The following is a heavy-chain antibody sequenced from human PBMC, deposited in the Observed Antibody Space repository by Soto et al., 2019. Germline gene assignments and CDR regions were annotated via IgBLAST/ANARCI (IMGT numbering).Heavy chain of an antibody. D-gene: IGHD4-17*01. CDR2: IYSGGST. V-gene: IGHV3-66*01. J-gene: IGHJ4*02. CDR3: ARANDYGYFDY. Sequence: GGSLRLSCAASGFTVSSNYMSWVRQAPGKGLEWVSVIYSGGSTYYAASVKGRFTISRHNSKNTLYLQMNSLRAEDTAVYYCARANDYGYFDYWGQGTLVTVSS. CDR1: GFTVSSNY.